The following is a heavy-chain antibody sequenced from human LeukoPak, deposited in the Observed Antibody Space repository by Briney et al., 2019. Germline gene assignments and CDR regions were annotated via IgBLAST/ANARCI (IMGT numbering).Heavy chain of an antibody. CDR3: ARGDAYALNY. Sequence: GGSLRLSCAASGFTSSRYWMHWVRQAPGKGLVWVSRVNSDGSTTAYADSVKGRFTISRDNAKNTLFLQMSSLRAEDTAVYYCARGDAYALNYWGQGTLVTVSS. V-gene: IGHV3-74*01. CDR1: GFTSSRYW. D-gene: IGHD2-2*01. CDR2: VNSDGSTT. J-gene: IGHJ4*02.